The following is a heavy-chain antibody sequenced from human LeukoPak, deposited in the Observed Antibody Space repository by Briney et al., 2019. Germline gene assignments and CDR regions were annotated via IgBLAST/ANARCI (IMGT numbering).Heavy chain of an antibody. CDR1: GFPFSNAW. J-gene: IGHJ4*02. CDR3: TTETRLRLNSLIDY. D-gene: IGHD6-25*01. Sequence: KAGGSLRLSCAASGFPFSNAWMSWVRQAPGKGLEWVGRIKSKTDGGTTEYAAPVKARFAISRDDSENTFHLQMNSLKTEDTAVYYCTTETRLRLNSLIDYWGQGALVTVSS. V-gene: IGHV3-15*01. CDR2: IKSKTDGGTT.